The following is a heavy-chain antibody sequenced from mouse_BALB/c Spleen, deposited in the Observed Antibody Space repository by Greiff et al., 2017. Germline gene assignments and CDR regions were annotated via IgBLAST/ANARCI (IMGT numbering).Heavy chain of an antibody. CDR3: ARGGNYGYVDY. CDR1: GFTFSSFG. Sequence: EVMLVESGGGLVQPGGSRKLSCAASGFTFSSFGMHWVRQAPEKGLEWVAYISSGSSTIYYADTVKGRFTISRDNPKNTLFLQMTSLRSEDTAMYYCARGGNYGYVDYWGQGTTLTVSA. J-gene: IGHJ2*01. CDR2: ISSGSSTI. V-gene: IGHV5-17*02. D-gene: IGHD1-1*01.